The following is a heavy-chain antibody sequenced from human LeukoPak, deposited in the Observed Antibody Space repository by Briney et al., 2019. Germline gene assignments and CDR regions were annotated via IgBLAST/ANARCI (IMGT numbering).Heavy chain of an antibody. V-gene: IGHV4-61*02. CDR2: IYTSGST. J-gene: IGHJ4*02. CDR1: GGSISSGSYY. Sequence: SETLSLTCTVSGGSISSGSYYWSWIRQPAGKGLEWIGRIYTSGSTNYNPSLKSRVTISVDTSKNQFSLKLSSVTAADTAVYYCARGHSRTSVNNAWIDYWGQGTLVTVSS. CDR3: ARGHSRTSVNNAWIDY. D-gene: IGHD3-16*01.